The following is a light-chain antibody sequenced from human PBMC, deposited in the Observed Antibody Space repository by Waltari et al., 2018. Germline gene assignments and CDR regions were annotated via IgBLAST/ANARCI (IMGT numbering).Light chain of an antibody. Sequence: SYVLTQPPSVSVAPGKKARITFGGNNIGSKSVHWYQQKPGQAPVLVIYYDSDRPSGIPERFSGSNSGNTATLTISRVEAGDEADYYCQVWDSSSDHRGVFGGGTKLTVL. CDR2: YDS. V-gene: IGLV3-21*04. J-gene: IGLJ2*01. CDR3: QVWDSSSDHRGV. CDR1: NIGSKS.